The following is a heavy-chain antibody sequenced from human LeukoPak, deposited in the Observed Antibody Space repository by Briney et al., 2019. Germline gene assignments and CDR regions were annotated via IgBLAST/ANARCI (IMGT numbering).Heavy chain of an antibody. CDR1: GFTFSSYG. D-gene: IGHD3-9*01. CDR3: AKGALRYSDWSSFDC. V-gene: IGHV3-30*02. J-gene: IGHJ4*02. Sequence: GGSLRLSCAASGFTFSSYGMHWVRQAPGKGPEWVAFIRYDGSNKYYADSVKGRFTISRDNSKNTLYLQMNSLRAEDTALYYCAKGALRYSDWSSFDCWGQGTLVTVSS. CDR2: IRYDGSNK.